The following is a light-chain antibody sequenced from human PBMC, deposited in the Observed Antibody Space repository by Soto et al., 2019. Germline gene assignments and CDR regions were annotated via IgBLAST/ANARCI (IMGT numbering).Light chain of an antibody. CDR1: SSDVGIYNY. J-gene: IGLJ1*01. V-gene: IGLV2-11*01. Sequence: QSALTQPRSVSGSPGQSVTISCTGTSSDVGIYNYVSWYQQHPGKALKLMIYDVSKRPSGVPDRFSGSKSGNTASLTISGLQAEDEAEYYCCSYAGSYTYVFGTGTKVTVL. CDR2: DVS. CDR3: CSYAGSYTYV.